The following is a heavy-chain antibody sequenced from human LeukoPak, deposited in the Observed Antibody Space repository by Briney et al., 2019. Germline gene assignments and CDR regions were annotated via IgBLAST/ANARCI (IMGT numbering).Heavy chain of an antibody. CDR3: AKADDSITMIPGDY. J-gene: IGHJ4*02. CDR2: ISGSGGST. CDR1: GFTFSSYA. Sequence: GGSLRLSCAASGFTFSSYAMSWVRQAPGKGLEWVSAISGSGGSTYYADSVKGRFTISRDNSKNTLYLQMNSLRAEGTAVYYCAKADDSITMIPGDYWGQGTLVTVSS. D-gene: IGHD3-10*01. V-gene: IGHV3-23*01.